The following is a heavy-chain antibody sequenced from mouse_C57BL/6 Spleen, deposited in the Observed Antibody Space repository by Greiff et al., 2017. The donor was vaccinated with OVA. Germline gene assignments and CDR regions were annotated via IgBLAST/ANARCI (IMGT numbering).Heavy chain of an antibody. CDR3: ARSYGSSYWYFDV. V-gene: IGHV3-6*01. CDR2: ISYDGSN. CDR1: GYSITSGYY. J-gene: IGHJ1*03. Sequence: EESGPGLVKPSQSLSLTCSVTGYSITSGYYWNWIRQFPGNKLEWMGYISYDGSNNYNPSLKNRISITRDTSKNQFFLKLNSVTTEYTATYYCARSYGSSYWYFDVWGTGTTVTVSS. D-gene: IGHD1-1*01.